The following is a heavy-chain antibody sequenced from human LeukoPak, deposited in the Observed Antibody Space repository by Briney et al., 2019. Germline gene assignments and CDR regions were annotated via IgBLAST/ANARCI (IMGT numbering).Heavy chain of an antibody. D-gene: IGHD1-26*01. CDR1: GFTFSSYA. CDR3: TRGGSNSPFDY. Sequence: GGSLRLSCAASGFTFSSYAVHWVRQAPGKGLEWVGFIRSKAYGGTTEDAASVKGRFTISRDDSKSIAYLQMNSLKTEDTAVYYCTRGGSNSPFDYWGQGTLVTVSS. J-gene: IGHJ4*02. V-gene: IGHV3-49*04. CDR2: IRSKAYGGTT.